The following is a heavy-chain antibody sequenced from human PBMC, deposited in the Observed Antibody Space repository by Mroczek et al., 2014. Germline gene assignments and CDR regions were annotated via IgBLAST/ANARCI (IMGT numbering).Heavy chain of an antibody. CDR1: GGSFSGYY. D-gene: IGHD5-12*01. CDR2: INHSGST. V-gene: IGHV4-34*01. CDR3: ARACVPRILKWHTTRGVRAFDI. Sequence: QVQLQESGAGLLKPSETLSLTCAVYGGSFSGYYWSWIRQPPGKGLEWIGEINHSGSTNYSPSLKSRVTISVDTSKNQFSLKLSSVTAADTAVYYCARACVPRILKWHTTRGVRAFDIWGQGTSGPPSLQ. J-gene: IGHJ3*02.